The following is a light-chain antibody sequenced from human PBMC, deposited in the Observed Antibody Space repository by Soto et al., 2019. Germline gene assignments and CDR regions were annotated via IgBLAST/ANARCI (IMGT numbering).Light chain of an antibody. CDR1: QSVSTN. Sequence: EILMTQSPVTLSVSPGERATLSCRASQSVSTNLAWYQQRPGQAPRLLIYHASDRAPGVPGRFSGSGSGTEFTLTISSLQSEDFAVYYCQHYNDWMGGFGPGTKLE. J-gene: IGKJ2*03. V-gene: IGKV3-15*01. CDR3: QHYNDWMGG. CDR2: HAS.